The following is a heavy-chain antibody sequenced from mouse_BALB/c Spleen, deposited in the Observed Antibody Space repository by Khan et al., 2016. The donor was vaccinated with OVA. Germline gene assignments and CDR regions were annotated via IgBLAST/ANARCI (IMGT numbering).Heavy chain of an antibody. CDR3: ARGLRPYFSMDY. J-gene: IGHJ4*01. V-gene: IGHV3-2*02. CDR2: INYSGST. D-gene: IGHD1-2*01. Sequence: EVQLQESGPGLVKPSQSLSLTCTVTGYSITSDYAWNWIRQFPGNKLEWMGYINYSGSTTYNPSLKSRISITRDTSKNQFFLQLNSVTTEDTATYFCARGLRPYFSMDYWGQGTSVTVSS. CDR1: GYSITSDYA.